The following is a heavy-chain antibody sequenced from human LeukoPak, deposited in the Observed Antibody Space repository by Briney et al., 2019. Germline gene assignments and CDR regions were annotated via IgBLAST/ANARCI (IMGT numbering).Heavy chain of an antibody. Sequence: GWSLRLSCPASVFTFSDYYMAGIRQAPGKGLEGISYISTSCSAVYYADSVKGRFTMSRDNAKTSLYLHMNSLRAADTAVYYCARRAPFYYNSWSPTHDYGMDVWGQGTTVTVSS. V-gene: IGHV3-11*01. D-gene: IGHD3-10*01. CDR1: VFTFSDYY. J-gene: IGHJ6*02. CDR2: ISTSCSAV. CDR3: ARRAPFYYNSWSPTHDYGMDV.